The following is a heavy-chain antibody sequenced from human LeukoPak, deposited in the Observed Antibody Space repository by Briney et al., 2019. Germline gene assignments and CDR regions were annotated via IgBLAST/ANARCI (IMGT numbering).Heavy chain of an antibody. CDR3: ARKVYGSGSYYNDY. CDR1: GFTFSSYA. J-gene: IGHJ4*02. Sequence: GRSLRLSCAASGFTFSSYAMHWVRQAPGKGLEWVAVISYDGSNKYYADSVKGRFTISRDNYKNTLYLQMNSLRAEDTAVYYCARKVYGSGSYYNDYWGQGTLVTVSS. V-gene: IGHV3-30*04. D-gene: IGHD3-10*01. CDR2: ISYDGSNK.